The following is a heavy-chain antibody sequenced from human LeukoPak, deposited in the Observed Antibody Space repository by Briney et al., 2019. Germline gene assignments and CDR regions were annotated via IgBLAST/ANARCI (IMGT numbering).Heavy chain of an antibody. CDR2: INTDGTVT. V-gene: IGHV3-74*01. Sequence: GGSLRLSCAASGFTFSKYWMLWVRQAPGKGLESVSRINTDGTVTTYADSVKGRFTDSRDNADNTMFLQMNSVRDEDTAVYYCATKQWLAPPPDSWGQGTPLTVSS. CDR1: GFTFSKYW. D-gene: IGHD6-19*01. CDR3: ATKQWLAPPPDS. J-gene: IGHJ4*02.